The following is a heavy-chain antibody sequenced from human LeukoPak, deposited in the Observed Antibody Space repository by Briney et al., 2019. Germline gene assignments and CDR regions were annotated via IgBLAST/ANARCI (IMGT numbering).Heavy chain of an antibody. CDR3: ATYPPGWYSMDV. J-gene: IGHJ6*02. CDR1: GYSFTTYW. D-gene: IGHD1-14*01. CDR2: IYPGDSDT. V-gene: IGHV5-51*01. Sequence: GESLKISCKGSGYSFTTYWIGWVRQVPGKGLEWMGIIYPGDSDTIYSPSFQGQVIISADKSINTAYLQWSSLKASDTAMYYCATYPPGWYSMDVWGQGTAVTVSS.